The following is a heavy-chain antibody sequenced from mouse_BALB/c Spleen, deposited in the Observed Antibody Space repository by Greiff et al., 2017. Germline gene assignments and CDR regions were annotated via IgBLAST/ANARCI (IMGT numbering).Heavy chain of an antibody. CDR2: IDPENGDT. D-gene: IGHD2-14*01. J-gene: IGHJ3*01. Sequence: EVQLQQSGAELVRSGASVKLSCTASGFNIKDYYMHWVKQRPEQGLEWIGWIDPENGDTEYAPKFQGKATMTADTSSNTAYLQLSSLTSEDTAVYYCKRTAYYRYDAYWGQGTLVTVSA. CDR1: GFNIKDYY. CDR3: KRTAYYRYDAY. V-gene: IGHV14-4*02.